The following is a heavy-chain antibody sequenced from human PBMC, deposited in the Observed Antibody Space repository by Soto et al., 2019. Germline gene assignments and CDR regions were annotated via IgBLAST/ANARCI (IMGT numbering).Heavy chain of an antibody. CDR1: GFTFSSYA. J-gene: IGHJ6*02. Sequence: EVQLLESGGGLVQPGGSLRLSCAASGFTFSSYAMSWVRQAPGKGLEWVSAISGSGGSTYYADSVKGLFTISRDNSKNTLYLQRNSLGAEDTAVYYCAKEGNYDFWSGYPDPYYYYGMDGWGQGTTVTVSS. CDR3: AKEGNYDFWSGYPDPYYYYGMDG. CDR2: ISGSGGST. V-gene: IGHV3-23*01. D-gene: IGHD3-3*01.